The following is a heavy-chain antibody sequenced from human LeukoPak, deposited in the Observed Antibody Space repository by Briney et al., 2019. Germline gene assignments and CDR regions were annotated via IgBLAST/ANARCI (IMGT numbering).Heavy chain of an antibody. D-gene: IGHD5-12*01. CDR1: GYTLTSYD. V-gene: IGHV1-8*01. CDR2: MNPNSGNT. CDR3: ARHSGYDIKFDY. J-gene: IGHJ4*02. Sequence: ASVKVSCKATGYTLTSYDINWVRQATGQGLEWMGWMNPNSGNTGYAQNFQGRVTMTRDTSKSTAYMELSSLRSEDTAVYYCARHSGYDIKFDYWGQGTLVTVSS.